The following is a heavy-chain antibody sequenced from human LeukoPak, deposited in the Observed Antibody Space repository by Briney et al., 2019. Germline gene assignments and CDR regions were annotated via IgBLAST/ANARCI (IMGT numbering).Heavy chain of an antibody. Sequence: HPGGSLRLSCAASGFTFSSYSMNWVRQAPGKGLEWVSYISSSSSTIYYADSVKGRFTISRDNAKNSLYLQMNSLRAEDTAVYYCARDFGRRAEGCDYWGQGTLVTVSS. CDR3: ARDFGRRAEGCDY. CDR1: GFTFSSYS. CDR2: ISSSSSTI. D-gene: IGHD3-3*01. J-gene: IGHJ4*02. V-gene: IGHV3-48*04.